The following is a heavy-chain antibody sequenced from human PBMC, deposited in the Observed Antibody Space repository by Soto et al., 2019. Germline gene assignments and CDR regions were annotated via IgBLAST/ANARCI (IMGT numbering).Heavy chain of an antibody. CDR2: ISGSGGST. CDR1: GFTFSSYP. Sequence: GGSLRLSCAASGFTFSSYPMSWVRQAPGKGLEWVSAISGSGGSTYYADSVKGLFTISRYNSKYTLYLQMNSLRAEDTAVFYCAKDRGDFWSGPDAFDIWGQGTMVTVSS. D-gene: IGHD3-3*01. V-gene: IGHV3-23*01. CDR3: AKDRGDFWSGPDAFDI. J-gene: IGHJ3*02.